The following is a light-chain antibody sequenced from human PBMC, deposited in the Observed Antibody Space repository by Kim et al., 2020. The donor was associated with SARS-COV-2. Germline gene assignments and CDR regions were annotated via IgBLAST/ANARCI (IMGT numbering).Light chain of an antibody. CDR1: QSISTY. CDR3: QHSYTTPLT. J-gene: IGKJ4*01. V-gene: IGKV1-39*01. Sequence: DIQMTQSPSSLSASVGDRVTITCRASQSISTYLNWYQQKPGTAPKLLIFGASNLQSGVPSRFSGSGSGTDFTLTISSLQPEDFATYYCQHSYTTPLTLGGGTKLEI. CDR2: GAS.